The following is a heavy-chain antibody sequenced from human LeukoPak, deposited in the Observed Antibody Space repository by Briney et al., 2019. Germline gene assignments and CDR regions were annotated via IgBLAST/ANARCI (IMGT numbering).Heavy chain of an antibody. CDR1: VGPTRSYY. D-gene: IGHD3-22*01. CDR2: IYYSGST. Sequence: PSETPSLTCTVSVGPTRSYYWSWIPQTPREGLERIGYIYYSGSTGYNPSLRSRVSFSVDTSKNQLSLKLSSVTAADTAVYYCARYDSRGYSLEWWGQGTLVTVSS. V-gene: IGHV4-59*01. CDR3: ARYDSRGYSLEW. J-gene: IGHJ4*02.